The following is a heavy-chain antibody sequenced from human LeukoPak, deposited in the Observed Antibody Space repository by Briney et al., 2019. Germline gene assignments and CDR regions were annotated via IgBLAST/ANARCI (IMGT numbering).Heavy chain of an antibody. CDR2: ISSSSTTI. J-gene: IGHJ4*02. Sequence: GGSLRLSCVGSGFIFSSYRMNWVRQAPGKGLEWISYISSSSTTIYYADSVKGRFTISRDDAKNSLYLQMNSLRAEDTAVYYCAREFGSWGQGTLDTVSS. V-gene: IGHV3-48*01. CDR1: GFIFSSYR. CDR3: AREFGS.